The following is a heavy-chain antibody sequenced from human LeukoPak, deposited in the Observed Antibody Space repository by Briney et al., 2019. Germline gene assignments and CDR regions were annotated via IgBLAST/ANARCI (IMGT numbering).Heavy chain of an antibody. V-gene: IGHV1-69*05. D-gene: IGHD5-12*01. CDR3: ARVLVATPNYYYYYMDV. J-gene: IGHJ6*03. CDR2: IIPIFGTA. Sequence: ASVTVSCKASGGTFSSYAISWVRQAPGQGLEWMGGIIPIFGTANYAQKFQGRVTITTDESTSTAYMELSSLRSEDTAVYYCARVLVATPNYYYYYMDVWGKGTTVTVSS. CDR1: GGTFSSYA.